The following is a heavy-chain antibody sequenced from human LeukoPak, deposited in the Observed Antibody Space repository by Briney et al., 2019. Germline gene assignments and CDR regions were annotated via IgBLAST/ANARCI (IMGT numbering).Heavy chain of an antibody. Sequence: SQTLSLTCTVSGGSISSGDYYWGWIREPPGRGLEWIGYIYYSGSTYYNPSLKSRVTISVDTSKNQFSLKLSSVTAADTAVYYCARVLQWGYSSPWGQGTLVTVSS. J-gene: IGHJ4*02. CDR3: ARVLQWGYSSP. CDR2: IYYSGST. CDR1: GGSISSGDYY. D-gene: IGHD5-18*01. V-gene: IGHV4-30-4*08.